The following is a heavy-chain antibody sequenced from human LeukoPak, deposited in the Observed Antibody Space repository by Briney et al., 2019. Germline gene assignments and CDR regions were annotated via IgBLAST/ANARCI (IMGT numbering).Heavy chain of an antibody. D-gene: IGHD5/OR15-5a*01. Sequence: PSETLSLTCTVSGGSISSYYWSWIRQPPGKGLEWIGYIYNSGSTNYNPSLKSRVTISVDTSKNQFSLKLSSVTAADTAVYYCARDLRGWFDPWGQGTLVTVSS. CDR3: ARDLRGWFDP. V-gene: IGHV4-59*12. CDR1: GGSISSYY. CDR2: IYNSGST. J-gene: IGHJ5*02.